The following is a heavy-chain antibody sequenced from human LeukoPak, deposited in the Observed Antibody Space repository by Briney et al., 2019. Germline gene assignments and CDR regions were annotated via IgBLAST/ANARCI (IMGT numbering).Heavy chain of an antibody. CDR1: GGTFSSYA. CDR3: ARVGDYYGSGSYNYFDY. V-gene: IGHV1-69*01. CDR2: IIPIFGTA. J-gene: IGHJ4*02. Sequence: VKVSCKASGGTFSSYAISWVRQAPGQGLEWMGGIIPIFGTANYAQKFQGRVTITADESTSTAYMELSSLRSEDTAVYYCARVGDYYGSGSYNYFDYWGQGTLVTVSS. D-gene: IGHD3-10*01.